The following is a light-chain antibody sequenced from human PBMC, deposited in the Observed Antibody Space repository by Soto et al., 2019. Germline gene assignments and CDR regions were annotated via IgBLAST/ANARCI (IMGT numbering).Light chain of an antibody. Sequence: SYELTQPPSVSVAPGQTATITCGGDRIGSKSVHWFQQRPGQAPVLVVYDDSERPSGIPDRFSGSKSGTSASLAISGLRSEDEADYYCAAWDDTLSGVVFGGGTKLTVL. CDR1: RIGSKS. CDR3: AAWDDTLSGVV. V-gene: IGLV3-21*02. CDR2: DDS. J-gene: IGLJ2*01.